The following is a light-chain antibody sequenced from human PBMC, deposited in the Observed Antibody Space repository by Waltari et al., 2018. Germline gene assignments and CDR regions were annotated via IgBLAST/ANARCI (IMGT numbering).Light chain of an antibody. J-gene: IGLJ3*02. CDR2: GVS. Sequence: QSALTQPASVSGSPGQSITISCTGTSSDIGTYDYVSWYQQHPGKSPRLIIFGVSRRPSGISSRCSASKSGNTASLTISGLQPEDEALYFCASYNTNTMLGLFGGGTKLTVL. CDR1: SSDIGTYDY. V-gene: IGLV2-14*01. CDR3: ASYNTNTMLGL.